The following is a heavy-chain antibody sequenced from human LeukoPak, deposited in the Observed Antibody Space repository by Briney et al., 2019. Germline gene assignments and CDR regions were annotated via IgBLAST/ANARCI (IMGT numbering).Heavy chain of an antibody. D-gene: IGHD4-23*01. CDR2: ISGSGGST. Sequence: GGSLRLSCAASGFTFSSYAMSWVRQAPGKGLEWVSAISGSGGSTYYADSVKGRFTISRDNSKNAVYLQINSLRAEDTAVYYCAKDDYGGYVLRDAFDIWGQGTMVTVSS. J-gene: IGHJ3*02. V-gene: IGHV3-23*01. CDR3: AKDDYGGYVLRDAFDI. CDR1: GFTFSSYA.